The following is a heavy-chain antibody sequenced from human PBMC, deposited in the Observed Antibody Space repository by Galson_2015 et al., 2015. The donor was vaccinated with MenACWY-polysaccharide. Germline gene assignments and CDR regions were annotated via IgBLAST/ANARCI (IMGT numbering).Heavy chain of an antibody. CDR2: IRYDGSNK. V-gene: IGHV3-30*02. D-gene: IGHD6-19*01. Sequence: SLRLSCAASGFTFSSYGMHWVRQAPGKGLEWVAFIRYDGSNKYYADSVKGRFTISRDNSKNTLYLQMNSLRAEDTAVYYCAKVRGAVAGTKSYYGMDVWGQGPTVTVSS. CDR1: GFTFSSYG. CDR3: AKVRGAVAGTKSYYGMDV. J-gene: IGHJ6*02.